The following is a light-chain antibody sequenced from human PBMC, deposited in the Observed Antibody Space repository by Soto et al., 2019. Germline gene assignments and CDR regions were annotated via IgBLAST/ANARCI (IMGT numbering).Light chain of an antibody. Sequence: QSALTQPASVSGSPGESITISCTGTSSDVGAYNYVSWYQQHLGKAPKLMIYDVSNRPSGVSNRFSGSKSGNTASLTISGLQAEDEADYYCSSYTSTNSLFGGGTQLTVL. J-gene: IGLJ2*01. CDR3: SSYTSTNSL. CDR1: SSDVGAYNY. CDR2: DVS. V-gene: IGLV2-14*03.